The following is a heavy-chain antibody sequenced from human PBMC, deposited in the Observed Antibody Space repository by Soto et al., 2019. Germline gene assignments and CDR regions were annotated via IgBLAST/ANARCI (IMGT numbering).Heavy chain of an antibody. CDR1: GFTFSSYW. V-gene: IGHV3-74*01. CDR3: ARRGAVAGLHY. CDR2: INSDGSST. D-gene: IGHD6-19*01. J-gene: IGHJ4*02. Sequence: EVQLVESGGGLVQPGGSLRVSCAASGFTFSSYWMHWVRQAPGKGLVWVSRINSDGSSTSYADSVKGRFPISRDNAKNTLYLQMNSLRAEDTAIYYCARRGAVAGLHYWGQGTLVTVSS.